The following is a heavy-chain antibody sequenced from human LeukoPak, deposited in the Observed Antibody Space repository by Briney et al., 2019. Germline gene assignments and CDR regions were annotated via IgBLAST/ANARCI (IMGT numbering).Heavy chain of an antibody. CDR3: ARERSTSCRRPCDAFDI. CDR2: FDPEDGET. Sequence: ASVKVSCKVSGYTLIELSMHWVRQAPGKGLEWMGGFDPEDGETIYAQKFQGRVTMTTDTSTSTAYMELRSLRSDDTAVYYCARERSTSCRRPCDAFDIWGQGTMVTVSS. J-gene: IGHJ3*02. D-gene: IGHD2-2*01. CDR1: GYTLIELS. V-gene: IGHV1-24*01.